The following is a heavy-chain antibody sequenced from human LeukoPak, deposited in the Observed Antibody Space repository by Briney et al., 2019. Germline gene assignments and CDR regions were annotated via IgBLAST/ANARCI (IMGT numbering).Heavy chain of an antibody. Sequence: SETLSLTCSVSGASIDRSTYYWGWIRQPPGKGLEWIGSVYYSGSTYYNSALKSRVTISVDTSKNQFSLMLYSVTAADTSVYFCARIAAPGLAWGQGTLVTVSS. CDR2: VYYSGST. CDR3: ARIAAPGLA. J-gene: IGHJ5*02. V-gene: IGHV4-39*01. D-gene: IGHD6-25*01. CDR1: GASIDRSTYY.